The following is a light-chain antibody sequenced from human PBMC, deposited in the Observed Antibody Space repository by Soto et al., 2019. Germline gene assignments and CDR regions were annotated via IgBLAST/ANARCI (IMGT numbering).Light chain of an antibody. CDR1: QSIDIW. V-gene: IGKV1-5*03. J-gene: IGKJ2*01. CDR2: KAS. CDR3: QHYYGYSRT. Sequence: DIQMTQSPSTLSASVGDRVTITCRASQSIDIWLAWYQQKPGKAPKQLIYKASNLESGVPSRFSGSGSGTEFTLTISSLQPDDSATYYCQHYYGYSRTFGQGTKLAIK.